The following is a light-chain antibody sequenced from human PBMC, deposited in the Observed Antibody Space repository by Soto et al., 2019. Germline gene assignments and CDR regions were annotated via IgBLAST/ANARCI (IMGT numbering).Light chain of an antibody. CDR3: SSYTFTSTLYV. CDR2: EVT. J-gene: IGLJ1*01. Sequence: QSALTQPASVSGSPGQSITISCTGTSSDVGGHNYVAWYQQHPDKAPKLMIYEVTNRPSGVSSRFSGSKSGNTASMTISGLQAEDEADYYCSSYTFTSTLYVFGTGTKVTVL. V-gene: IGLV2-14*01. CDR1: SSDVGGHNY.